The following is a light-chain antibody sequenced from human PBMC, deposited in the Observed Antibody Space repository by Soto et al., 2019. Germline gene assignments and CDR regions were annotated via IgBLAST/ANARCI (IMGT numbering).Light chain of an antibody. CDR3: SSYAGINNFYV. CDR1: SSDVGDYNY. V-gene: IGLV2-8*01. J-gene: IGLJ1*01. Sequence: QSVLTQPPSASGSPGQSVTISCTGTSSDVGDYNYVSWYQQHPGKAPKLMIYEVSKRPSGVPDRFSGSKSGNTASLTVSGLQAEDEADYYCSSYAGINNFYVFGTGTKVTV. CDR2: EVS.